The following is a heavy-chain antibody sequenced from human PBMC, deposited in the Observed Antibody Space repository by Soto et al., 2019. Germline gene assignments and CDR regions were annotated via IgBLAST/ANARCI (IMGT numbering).Heavy chain of an antibody. J-gene: IGHJ6*02. D-gene: IGHD2-2*01. CDR1: GFTFSSYS. CDR3: ARDFGDIVVVPAADSEGYYYYYGMDV. V-gene: IGHV3-48*02. Sequence: EVQLVESGGGLVQPGGSLRLSCAASGFTFSSYSMNWVRQAPGKGLEWVSYISSSSTIYYADSVKGRFTISRDNANNSLYLQMNSLRDEDTAVYYCARDFGDIVVVPAADSEGYYYYYGMDVWGQGTTVTVSS. CDR2: ISSSSTI.